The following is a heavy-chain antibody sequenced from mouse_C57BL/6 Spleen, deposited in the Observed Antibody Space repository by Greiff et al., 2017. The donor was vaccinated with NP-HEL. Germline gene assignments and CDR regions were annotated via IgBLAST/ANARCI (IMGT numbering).Heavy chain of an antibody. Sequence: VQLQQSGAELARPGASVKLSCKASGYTFTSYGISWVKQRTGQGLEWIGEIYPRSGNTYYNEKFKGKATLTADKSSSTAYMELRSLTSEDSAVYFCADYGSSGAYWGQGTLVTVSA. CDR2: IYPRSGNT. V-gene: IGHV1-81*01. J-gene: IGHJ3*01. CDR3: ADYGSSGAY. D-gene: IGHD1-1*01. CDR1: GYTFTSYG.